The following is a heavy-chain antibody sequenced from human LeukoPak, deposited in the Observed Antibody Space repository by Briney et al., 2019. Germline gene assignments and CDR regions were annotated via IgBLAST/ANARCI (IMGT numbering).Heavy chain of an antibody. CDR1: GYTFTSYY. D-gene: IGHD3-10*01. CDR3: AGAPIRRVAGSFYYYYMDV. V-gene: IGHV1-46*01. Sequence: ASVKVSCKASGYTFTSYYMHWVRQAPGQGLEWMGIINPSGGSTSYAQKFQGRVTMTRDMSTSTVYMELSSLRSEDTAVYYCAGAPIRRVAGSFYYYYMDVWGKGTTVTVSS. CDR2: INPSGGST. J-gene: IGHJ6*03.